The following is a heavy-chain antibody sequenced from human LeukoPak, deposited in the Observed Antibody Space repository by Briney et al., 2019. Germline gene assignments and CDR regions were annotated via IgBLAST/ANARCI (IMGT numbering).Heavy chain of an antibody. CDR3: TRMTTGYDY. CDR1: GVSFNDYY. J-gene: IGHJ4*02. D-gene: IGHD4-17*01. V-gene: IGHV4-34*01. CDR2: INHSGYT. Sequence: SETLSLTCAVSGVSFNDYYWSWVRQTPGKGLEWIGEINHSGYTNDSPSLKSRVTLSIDTSRKQFSLNVRSVTVADTGIYYCTRMTTGYDYWGQGTLVTVSS.